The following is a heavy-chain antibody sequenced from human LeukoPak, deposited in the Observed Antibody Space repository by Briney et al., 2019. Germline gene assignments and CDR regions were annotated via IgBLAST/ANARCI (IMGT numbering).Heavy chain of an antibody. CDR3: ARGAERWPNTVVVTAIVFDY. D-gene: IGHD2-21*02. J-gene: IGHJ4*02. CDR2: INYSVST. CDR1: GGSLSGYY. Sequence: MPSETLSLTCAVYGGSLSGYYWSWIRQPPGKGLEWIGEINYSVSTNYNPSLRTRVTISVATSKNQCSLKLSSVTAADTAVYYCARGAERWPNTVVVTAIVFDYWGQGTLVTVSS. V-gene: IGHV4-34*01.